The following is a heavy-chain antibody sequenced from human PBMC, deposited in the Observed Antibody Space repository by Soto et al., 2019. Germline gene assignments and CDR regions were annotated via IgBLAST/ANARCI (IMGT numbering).Heavy chain of an antibody. V-gene: IGHV3-23*01. Sequence: EVQLLESGGGLVQPGGSLRLSCTASGFTFSNYGMNWVRQAPGKGLEWVSVIRSSGSTTYYADSVKGRFTISRDNPNNTLFLQMSSLRAEDSAVYHCTRGSLTTAYMDVWGKGTTVTVS. CDR3: TRGSLTTAYMDV. CDR2: IRSSGSTT. CDR1: GFTFSNYG. D-gene: IGHD1-1*01. J-gene: IGHJ6*03.